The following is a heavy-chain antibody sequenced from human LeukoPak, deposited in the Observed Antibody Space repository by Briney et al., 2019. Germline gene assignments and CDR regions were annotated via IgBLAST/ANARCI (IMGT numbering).Heavy chain of an antibody. D-gene: IGHD6-19*01. CDR3: ATKRAGLSLAGQRED. Sequence: SETLSLTCAVYGGSFSDYFWSWIRQPPGRGLEWIGEISHPGSTNYNPSLKSRVTISPDTPKNQFSLKLTSVTAADTAVYYCATKRAGLSLAGQREDWGQGTLVTVSS. V-gene: IGHV4-34*01. J-gene: IGHJ4*02. CDR1: GGSFSDYF. CDR2: ISHPGST.